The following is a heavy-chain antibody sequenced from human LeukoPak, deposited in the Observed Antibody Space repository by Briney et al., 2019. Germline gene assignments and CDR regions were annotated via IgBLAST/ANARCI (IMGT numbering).Heavy chain of an antibody. J-gene: IGHJ4*02. D-gene: IGHD3-3*01. Sequence: GGSLRLSCAASGFSFSSYWMSWVRQAPGKGLEWVANIKQDGSEKYYVDSVKGRFTISRDNAKNSLYLQMNSLRAEDTAVYYCARVPYDFWSGYCPVDYWGQGTLVTVSS. CDR3: ARVPYDFWSGYCPVDY. V-gene: IGHV3-7*01. CDR1: GFSFSSYW. CDR2: IKQDGSEK.